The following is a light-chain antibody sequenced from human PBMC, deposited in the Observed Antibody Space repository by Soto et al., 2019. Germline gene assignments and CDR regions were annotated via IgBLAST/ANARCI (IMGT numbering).Light chain of an antibody. CDR3: SSYTSSSNPYV. V-gene: IGLV2-14*01. J-gene: IGLJ1*01. Sequence: QSVLTQPASVSGSPGQSITISCTGTSSDVGGYNYASWYQQHPGKAPKLMIYDVSNRPSGVSNRFSGSKSGNTASLTISGLQAEDEADYYCSSYTSSSNPYVFGTGTKVTVL. CDR2: DVS. CDR1: SSDVGGYNY.